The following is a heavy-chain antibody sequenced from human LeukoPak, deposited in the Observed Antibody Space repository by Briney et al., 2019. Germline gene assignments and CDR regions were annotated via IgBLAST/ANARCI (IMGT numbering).Heavy chain of an antibody. CDR2: ISSTTTYI. Sequence: GGSLRLSCAASGFTFSYYDFHWVRQAPGKGLQWVSSISSTTTYIYYTDSLKGRFTISRDNTRNSLYLQMNSLTAEDTAVYYCAREWPDAFDIWGQGTMVTVSS. D-gene: IGHD5-24*01. V-gene: IGHV3-21*01. CDR3: AREWPDAFDI. CDR1: GFTFSYYD. J-gene: IGHJ3*02.